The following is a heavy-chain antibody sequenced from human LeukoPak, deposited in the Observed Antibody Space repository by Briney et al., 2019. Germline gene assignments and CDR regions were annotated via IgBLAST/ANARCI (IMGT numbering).Heavy chain of an antibody. V-gene: IGHV3-21*04. CDR3: AGDGRHDQWLVLDY. D-gene: IGHD6-19*01. J-gene: IGHJ4*02. CDR2: ITSSSGYI. CDR1: GFTFSRYA. Sequence: KAGGSLRLSCAASGFTFSRYAMNWVCQAPGKGLEWVSSITSSSGYIYYADSVKGLFTISSDNAKNSLYLQMNSLSAEDTAVYYCAGDGRHDQWLVLDYWGQGTLVTVSS.